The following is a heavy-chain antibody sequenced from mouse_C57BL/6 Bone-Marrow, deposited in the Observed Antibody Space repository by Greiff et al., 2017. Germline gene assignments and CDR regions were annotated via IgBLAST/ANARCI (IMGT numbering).Heavy chain of an antibody. D-gene: IGHD1-1*01. CDR3: AREGGYYGSRENGYAMDY. CDR1: GFTFSDYY. J-gene: IGHJ4*01. Sequence: DVQLVESEGGLVQPGSSMKLSCTASGFTFSDYYMAWVRQVPEKGLEWVANINYDGSSTYYLDSLKSRFIISRDNAKNILYLQMSSLKSEDTATYYCAREGGYYGSRENGYAMDYWGQGTSVTVSS. V-gene: IGHV5-16*01. CDR2: INYDGSST.